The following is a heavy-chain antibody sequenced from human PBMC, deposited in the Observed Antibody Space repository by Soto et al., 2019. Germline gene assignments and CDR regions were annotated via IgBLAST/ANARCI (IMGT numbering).Heavy chain of an antibody. CDR3: ARASYDYVWGSYRYDYYYGMDV. Sequence: SETLSLTCAVYGGSFSGYYWSWIRQPPGKGLEWIGEINHSGSTNYNPSLKSRVTISVDTSKNQFSLKLSSVTAADTAVYYCARASYDYVWGSYRYDYYYGMDVWGQGTTVTVSS. CDR1: GGSFSGYY. CDR2: INHSGST. D-gene: IGHD3-16*02. J-gene: IGHJ6*02. V-gene: IGHV4-34*01.